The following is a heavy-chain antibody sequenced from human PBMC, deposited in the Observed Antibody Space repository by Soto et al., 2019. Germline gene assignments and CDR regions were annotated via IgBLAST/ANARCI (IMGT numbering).Heavy chain of an antibody. V-gene: IGHV1-24*01. CDR3: ATSGPLYYYDSSGYYYY. Sequence: ASVKVSCKVSGYTLTELSMHWVRHAPGKGLEWMGGFDPEDGETIYAQKFQGRVTMTEDTSTDTAYMELSSLRSEDTAVYYCATSGPLYYYDSSGYYYYWGQGTLVTVSS. CDR1: GYTLTELS. D-gene: IGHD3-22*01. CDR2: FDPEDGET. J-gene: IGHJ4*02.